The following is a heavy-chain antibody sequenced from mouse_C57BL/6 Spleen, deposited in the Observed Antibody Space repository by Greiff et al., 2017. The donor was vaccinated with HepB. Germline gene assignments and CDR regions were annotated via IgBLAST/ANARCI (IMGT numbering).Heavy chain of an antibody. D-gene: IGHD2-4*01. CDR2: ISSGGSYT. J-gene: IGHJ2*01. V-gene: IGHV5-6*01. CDR1: GFTFSSYG. CDR3: ARQVGDYDDY. Sequence: EVQLVESGGDLVKPGGSLKLSCAASGFTFSSYGMSWVRQTPDKRLEWVATISSGGSYTYYPDSVKGRFTISRDNAKNTLYLQMSSLKSEDTAMYYCARQVGDYDDYWGQGTTLTVSS.